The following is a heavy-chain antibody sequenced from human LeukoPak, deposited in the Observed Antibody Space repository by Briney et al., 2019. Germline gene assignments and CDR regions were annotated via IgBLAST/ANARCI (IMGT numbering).Heavy chain of an antibody. Sequence: SETLSLTCTVSGGSIRSSYYYWGWIRQPPGKGLEWIGSIYDSGSTYYNPSLKSRVTISVDTSKNQFSLKLSSVTAADTAVYYCARGRDFWSGYYRKNFDYWGQGTLVTVSS. CDR1: GGSIRSSYYY. V-gene: IGHV4-39*07. J-gene: IGHJ4*02. CDR3: ARGRDFWSGYYRKNFDY. D-gene: IGHD3-3*01. CDR2: IYDSGST.